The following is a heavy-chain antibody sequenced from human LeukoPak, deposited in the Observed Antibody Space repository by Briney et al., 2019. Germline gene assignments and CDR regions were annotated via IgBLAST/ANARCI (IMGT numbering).Heavy chain of an antibody. CDR1: GFTFRDYS. V-gene: IGHV3-48*04. Sequence: PGGSLRLSCTASGFTFRDYSMNWVRQALGKGLEWLSYISSTSSAIYYADSLKGRFTISRDNAKNSLYLQMNSLRAEDTAVYYCARVIGSYGDSAYWGQGTLVTVSS. D-gene: IGHD3-16*01. CDR2: ISSTSSAI. CDR3: ARVIGSYGDSAY. J-gene: IGHJ4*02.